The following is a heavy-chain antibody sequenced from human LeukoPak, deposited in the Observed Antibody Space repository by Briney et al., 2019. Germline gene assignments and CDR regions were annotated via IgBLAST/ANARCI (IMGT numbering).Heavy chain of an antibody. CDR1: GGSFSGYY. Sequence: NPSETLSLTCAVYGGSFSGYYWSWIRQPPGKGLEWIGEINHSGSTNYNPSLKSRVTISVDTSKNQFSLKLSSVTAADTAVYYCARAGVGKTKYYYYYGMDVWGQGTTVTVSS. D-gene: IGHD2-15*01. CDR3: ARAGVGKTKYYYYYGMDV. V-gene: IGHV4-34*01. J-gene: IGHJ6*02. CDR2: INHSGST.